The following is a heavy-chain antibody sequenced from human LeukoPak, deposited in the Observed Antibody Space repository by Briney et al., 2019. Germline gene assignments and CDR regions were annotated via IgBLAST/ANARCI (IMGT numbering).Heavy chain of an antibody. CDR3: ARVFYDFWSGYRSPFDY. V-gene: IGHV1-18*01. Sequence: ASVKVSCKASGYTFTSYGISWVRQAPGQGLEWMGRISAYNGNTNYAQKLQGRVTMTTDTSTSTAYMELRSLRSDDTAVYYCARVFYDFWSGYRSPFDYWGQGTLVTVSS. D-gene: IGHD3-3*01. CDR1: GYTFTSYG. J-gene: IGHJ4*02. CDR2: ISAYNGNT.